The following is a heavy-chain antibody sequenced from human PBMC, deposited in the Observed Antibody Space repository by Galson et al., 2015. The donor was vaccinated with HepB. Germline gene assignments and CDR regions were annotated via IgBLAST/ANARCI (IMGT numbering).Heavy chain of an antibody. CDR1: GFSFSIFG. J-gene: IGHJ4*02. CDR2: IDGSSTKM. D-gene: IGHD3-22*01. CDR3: VRHADTSGYR. V-gene: IGHV3-48*01. Sequence: SLRLSCAASGFSFSIFGMNWVRQAPGKGLEWVSYIDGSSTKMYYADSVKGRFTTSRDNAKDSLYLQMNSLRVEDTAFYYCVRHADTSGYRWGQGVLVTVSS.